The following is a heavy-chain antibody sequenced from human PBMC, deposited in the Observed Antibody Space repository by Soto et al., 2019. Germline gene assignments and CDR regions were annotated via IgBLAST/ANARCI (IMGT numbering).Heavy chain of an antibody. CDR2: IYYSGST. J-gene: IGHJ4*02. V-gene: IGHV4-39*01. Sequence: PSETLSLTCTVSGGSISSSSYYWGWIRQPPGKGLEWIGSIYYSGSTYHNPSLKSRVTISVDTSKNQFSLKLSSVTAADTAVYYCASPVGATLPWRFDYWGQGTLVTVSS. D-gene: IGHD1-26*01. CDR1: GGSISSSSYY. CDR3: ASPVGATLPWRFDY.